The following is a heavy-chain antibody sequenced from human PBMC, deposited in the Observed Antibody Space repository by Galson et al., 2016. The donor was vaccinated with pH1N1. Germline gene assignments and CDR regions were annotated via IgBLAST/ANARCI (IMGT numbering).Heavy chain of an antibody. CDR3: AIMYCGGDCPPGYFDL. V-gene: IGHV1-8*01. CDR1: GYTFTNFD. D-gene: IGHD2-21*02. CDR2: MNPNSGTT. J-gene: IGHJ2*01. Sequence: SVKVSCKASGYTFTNFDINWVRQATGQGLEWMGWMNPNSGTTGYAQKFQGRVTMTRNTSIQTAYMELSSLRSEDPAIYYCAIMYCGGDCPPGYFDLWGRGTLVTVSS.